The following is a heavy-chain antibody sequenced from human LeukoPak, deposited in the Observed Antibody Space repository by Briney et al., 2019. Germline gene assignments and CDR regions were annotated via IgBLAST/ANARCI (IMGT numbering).Heavy chain of an antibody. D-gene: IGHD2-2*01. CDR1: GYTFTSYG. CDR3: ARAEGIVVVPATYLY. CDR2: IIPIFGTA. V-gene: IGHV1-69*06. Sequence: GASVKVSCKASGYTFTSYGISWVRQAPGQGLEWMGGIIPIFGTANYAQKFQGRVTITADKSTSTAYMELSSLRSEDTAVYYCARAEGIVVVPATYLYWGQGTLVTVSS. J-gene: IGHJ4*02.